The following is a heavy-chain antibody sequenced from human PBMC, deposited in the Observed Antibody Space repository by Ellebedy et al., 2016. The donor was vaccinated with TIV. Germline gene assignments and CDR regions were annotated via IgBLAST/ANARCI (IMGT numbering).Heavy chain of an antibody. Sequence: GESLKISCAASGFTVSGNYMTWVRQAPGKGLEWVSVIHGGGNTNYADSVRGRFTISRDNSKNTLYLQMTGLRADDTAVYYCASKDYSGTVRYWYFDLWGRGTLVTVSS. CDR1: GFTVSGNY. D-gene: IGHD6-13*01. J-gene: IGHJ2*01. V-gene: IGHV3-66*01. CDR3: ASKDYSGTVRYWYFDL. CDR2: IHGGGNT.